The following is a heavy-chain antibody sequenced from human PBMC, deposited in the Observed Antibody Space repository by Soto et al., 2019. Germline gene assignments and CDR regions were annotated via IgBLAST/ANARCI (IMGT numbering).Heavy chain of an antibody. D-gene: IGHD3-16*02. CDR2: ILPMFDRP. Sequence: QVQLVQSETEVKKPGSAVRVSCKASGGTFNTYAMNWVRQAPGQGREWMGGILPMFDRPRYAQKFQGRVTMTVDEPTTTACMALSSLRSADTAVYYCTRSIGSGGVIGGFDYWGQGTLVTVSS. V-gene: IGHV1-69*01. CDR1: GGTFNTYA. CDR3: TRSIGSGGVIGGFDY. J-gene: IGHJ4*02.